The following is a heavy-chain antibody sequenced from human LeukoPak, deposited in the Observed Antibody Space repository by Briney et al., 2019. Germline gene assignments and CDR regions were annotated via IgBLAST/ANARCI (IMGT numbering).Heavy chain of an antibody. CDR3: ASLPGGRTAALEFDL. CDR1: GYTFTSYY. V-gene: IGHV1-46*01. Sequence: ASVKVSCKASGYTFTSYYMHWVRQAPGQGLEWRGIINPSGGSTSYAKKFQGRVTMTRDMSTSTVYMELSSLRSEDTAVYYCASLPGGRTAALEFDLRGRGTLVTVSS. J-gene: IGHJ2*01. CDR2: INPSGGST. D-gene: IGHD6-13*01.